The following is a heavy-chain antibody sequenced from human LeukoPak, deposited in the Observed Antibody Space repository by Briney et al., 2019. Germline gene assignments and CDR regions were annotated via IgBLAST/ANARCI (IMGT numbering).Heavy chain of an antibody. CDR2: ITSDGSST. D-gene: IGHD3-16*01. J-gene: IGHJ3*02. V-gene: IGHV3-74*01. CDR3: ARDYAVGESFDI. Sequence: GGSLRLSCAASGFTFSSYWMHWVRQAPGEGLVWVARITSDGSSTSHADSVKGRFTISRDNAKNTLYLQMNSLRAEDTAVYYCARDYAVGESFDIWGQGTLVPVSS. CDR1: GFTFSSYW.